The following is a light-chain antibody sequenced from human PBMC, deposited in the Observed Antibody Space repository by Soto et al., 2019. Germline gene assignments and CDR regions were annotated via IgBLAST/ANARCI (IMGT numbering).Light chain of an antibody. CDR2: AAS. J-gene: IGKJ3*01. CDR1: QSISSY. CDR3: QQSYSTLGVT. V-gene: IGKV1-39*01. Sequence: DIQMTQSPSSLSASVGDRVTITCRASQSISSYLNWYQQKPGKAPKLLIYAASSLQSGVPSRFSGSGSGTDFTLTISSLYPEDFATYYCQQSYSTLGVTFGPGTKVDIK.